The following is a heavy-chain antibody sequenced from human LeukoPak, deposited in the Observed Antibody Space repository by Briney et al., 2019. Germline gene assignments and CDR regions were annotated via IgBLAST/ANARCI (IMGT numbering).Heavy chain of an antibody. D-gene: IGHD4-17*01. CDR1: GGSISSGGYY. CDR2: ISASGGRT. CDR3: AKVAPLGDGDYWYFDL. Sequence: PSETLSLTCTVSGGSISSGGYYWSWIRQAPGKGLEWVSAISASGGRTNYADSVKGRFTISRDNSKNTLYLQMNSLRAEDTAVYYCAKVAPLGDGDYWYFDLWGRGTLVTVSS. J-gene: IGHJ2*01. V-gene: IGHV3-23*01.